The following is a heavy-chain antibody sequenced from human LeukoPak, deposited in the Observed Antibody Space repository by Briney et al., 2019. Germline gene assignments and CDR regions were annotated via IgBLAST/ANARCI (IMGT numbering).Heavy chain of an antibody. CDR3: ARGAYYYDSSGYLGY. J-gene: IGHJ4*02. CDR2: IYSGGST. Sequence: GGSLRLSRAASGFTVSSNYMSWVRQAPGKGLEWVSVIYSGGSTYYADSVKGRFTISRDNSKNTLYLQMNSLRAEDTAVYYCARGAYYYDSSGYLGYWGQGTLVTVSS. V-gene: IGHV3-53*01. D-gene: IGHD3-22*01. CDR1: GFTVSSNY.